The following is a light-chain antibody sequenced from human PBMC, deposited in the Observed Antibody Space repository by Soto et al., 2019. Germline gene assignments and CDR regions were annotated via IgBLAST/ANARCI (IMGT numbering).Light chain of an antibody. V-gene: IGKV1-6*01. CDR1: QDIRKD. CDR2: DAS. J-gene: IGKJ1*01. CDR3: LQDYNYPPT. Sequence: IQMTQSPSSLSASVGDRVTITCRASQDIRKDVGWYQQKPGKAPMLLIYDASSLQSGVPSRFSGSGSGKDFILTISSLPPEDFATYYCLQDYNYPPTFGQGTRVEIK.